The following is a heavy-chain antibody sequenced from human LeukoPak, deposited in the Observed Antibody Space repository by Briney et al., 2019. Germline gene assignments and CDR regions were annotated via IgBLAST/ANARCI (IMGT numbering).Heavy chain of an antibody. CDR2: IISGAHYI. V-gene: IGHV3-21*01. CDR3: ARGSDPGKDGYNYRDFDY. Sequence: GSLRLSSAASVFTFSSYSMNWVPQTPGKERGWGSSIISGAHYIYYAESVKGRFRISKDNAKTLLYLHMNSLRDDDTDVYYCARGSDPGKDGYNYRDFDYWGQGTLVTVSS. CDR1: VFTFSSYS. J-gene: IGHJ4*02. D-gene: IGHD5-24*01.